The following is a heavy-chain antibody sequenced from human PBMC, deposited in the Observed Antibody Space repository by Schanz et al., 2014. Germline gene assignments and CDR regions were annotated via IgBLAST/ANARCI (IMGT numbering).Heavy chain of an antibody. Sequence: VQLVESGGSVVQPGRSLRLSCAASGFSFSDYWMDWVRQAPGKGLEWVSTISGGGGGYRPYADSVKGRFTISRDNSINTLSLQMNSLSADDTAVYYCAKGQGAVINNWYFDLWGRGTLVTVSS. D-gene: IGHD2-21*01. CDR2: ISGGGGGYR. CDR1: GFSFSDYW. CDR3: AKGQGAVINNWYFDL. J-gene: IGHJ2*01. V-gene: IGHV3-23*04.